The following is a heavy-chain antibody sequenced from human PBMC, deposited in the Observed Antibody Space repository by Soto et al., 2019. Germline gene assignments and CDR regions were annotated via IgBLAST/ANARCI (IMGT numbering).Heavy chain of an antibody. Sequence: KGAGYSCANFGISLVRQMPGKGPEWMGRIDPSDSYTNYSPSFQGHVTISADKSISTAYLQWSSLKASDTAMYYCARHGIAAAQRSGDAWGQGTTVTGSS. V-gene: IGHV5-10-1*01. D-gene: IGHD6-13*01. J-gene: IGHJ6*02. CDR1: GYSCANFG. CDR3: ARHGIAAAQRSGDA. CDR2: IDPSDSYT.